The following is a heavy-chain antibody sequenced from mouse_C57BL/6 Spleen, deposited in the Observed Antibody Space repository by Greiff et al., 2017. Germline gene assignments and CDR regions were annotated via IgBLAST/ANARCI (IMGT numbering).Heavy chain of an antibody. V-gene: IGHV1-81*01. CDR2: IYPRSGNT. Sequence: QVQLKESGAELARPGASVKLSCKASGYTFTSYGISWVKQRTGQGLEWIGEIYPRSGNTYYNEKFKGKATLTADKSSSTAYMELRSLTSEDSAVYFCARSFITTVVALRYFDVWGTGTTVTVSS. CDR3: ARSFITTVVALRYFDV. CDR1: GYTFTSYG. D-gene: IGHD1-1*01. J-gene: IGHJ1*03.